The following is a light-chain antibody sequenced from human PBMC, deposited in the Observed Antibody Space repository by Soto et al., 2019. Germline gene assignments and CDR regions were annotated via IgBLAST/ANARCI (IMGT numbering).Light chain of an antibody. Sequence: QAVVTQPPSVSGAPGQRVTISCTGSSSNIGAGYDVHWYQQLPGTAPNLLIYGNSNRPSGVPDRFSGSKSGTSASLAITGLQAEDEADYYCQSYDSSLSGWVFGGGTKVTVL. V-gene: IGLV1-40*01. CDR3: QSYDSSLSGWV. CDR2: GNS. J-gene: IGLJ3*02. CDR1: SSNIGAGYD.